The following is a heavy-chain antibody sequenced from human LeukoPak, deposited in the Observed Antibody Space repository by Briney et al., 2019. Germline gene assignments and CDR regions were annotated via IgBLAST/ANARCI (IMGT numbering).Heavy chain of an antibody. CDR3: AKGLTSSWYAPLGY. CDR1: GFTFDDYT. J-gene: IGHJ4*02. V-gene: IGHV3-43*01. D-gene: IGHD6-13*01. Sequence: GGSLRPSCAASGFTFDDYTMHWVRQAPGKGLEWVSLISWDGGNIYYADSVKGRFTISRDNRRDSLYLQMSSLRTEDTALYYCAKGLTSSWYAPLGYWGQGTLVTVSS. CDR2: ISWDGGNI.